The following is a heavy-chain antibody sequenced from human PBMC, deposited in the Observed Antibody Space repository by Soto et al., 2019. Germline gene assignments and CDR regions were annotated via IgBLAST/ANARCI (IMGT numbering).Heavy chain of an antibody. J-gene: IGHJ4*02. CDR2: IKQDGSEK. CDR3: AIEYSRSSD. Sequence: EVQLVESGGGLVQPGGSLRLSCAASGFPFRDYWMTWVRQAPGKGLEWVANIKQDGSEKYYVDSVKGRFTISRDNAKNSLYLQMNSLRAEDTAMYYCAIEYSRSSDWGQGTLVTVSS. D-gene: IGHD6-6*01. V-gene: IGHV3-7*01. CDR1: GFPFRDYW.